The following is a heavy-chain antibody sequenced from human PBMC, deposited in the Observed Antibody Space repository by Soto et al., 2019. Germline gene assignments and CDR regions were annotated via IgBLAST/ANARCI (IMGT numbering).Heavy chain of an antibody. CDR3: ARDNVLGILYGGKGV. D-gene: IGHD3-3*01. CDR1: GGSISSGDYY. CDR2: IYYSGST. J-gene: IGHJ6*02. Sequence: SETLSLTCTAPGGSISSGDYYWSWIRQPPGKGLEWIGYIYYSGSTYYNPSLKSRVTISVNTSKNQFSLKLSPVTAEDTAAYYCARDNVLGILYGGKGVWGQGTTVTVSS. V-gene: IGHV4-30-4*08.